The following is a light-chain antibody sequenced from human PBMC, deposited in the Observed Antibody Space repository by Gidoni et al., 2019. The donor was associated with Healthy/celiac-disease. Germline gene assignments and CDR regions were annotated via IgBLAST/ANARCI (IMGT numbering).Light chain of an antibody. CDR1: QSVRSSY. V-gene: IGKV3-20*01. Sequence: ELALTQSPGTLSLSPGERATLSCRASQSVRSSYLAWYQQKPGQAPRLLIYGASSRATGIPDRFSGSGSGTDFTLTISRLEPEDFAVYYCQQYGSSPPVTFGQGTRLEIK. CDR2: GAS. J-gene: IGKJ5*01. CDR3: QQYGSSPPVT.